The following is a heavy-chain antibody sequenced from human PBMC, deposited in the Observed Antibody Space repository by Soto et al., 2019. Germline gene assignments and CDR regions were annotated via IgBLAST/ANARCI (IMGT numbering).Heavy chain of an antibody. CDR1: GFSFIDYA. D-gene: IGHD2-21*02. J-gene: IGHJ5*02. CDR2: IGGRGGNA. Sequence: GGSLRLSCAASGFSFIDYAINWVRQVPGRGLEYVAGIGGRGGNAFYADSMKGRFSISRDNSKNTVYLHMHNLRVDDSAMYYCAKARHSGDFAGSYDSWGQGTLVTVS. CDR3: AKARHSGDFAGSYDS. V-gene: IGHV3-23*01.